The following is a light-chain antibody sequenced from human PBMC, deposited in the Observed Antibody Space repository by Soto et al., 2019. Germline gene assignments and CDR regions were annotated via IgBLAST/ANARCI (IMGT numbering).Light chain of an antibody. CDR3: QQYGSSPRLT. CDR1: QSVTSSY. CDR2: DAS. V-gene: IGKV3-20*01. J-gene: IGKJ4*02. Sequence: EIVLTQSPDTLSLSPGERATLSCRASQSVTSSYLAWYQQRPGQAPRLLIYDASSRATGIPARFSGSGSGTDFTLTISRLEPEDFAVYYCQQYGSSPRLTFGGGTKVELQ.